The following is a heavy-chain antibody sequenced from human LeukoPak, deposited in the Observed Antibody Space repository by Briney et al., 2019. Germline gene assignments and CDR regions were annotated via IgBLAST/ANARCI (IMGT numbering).Heavy chain of an antibody. V-gene: IGHV4-38-2*02. Sequence: PSETLSLTCTVSGYSISSGYYWGWIRQPPGKGLEWIGSIYYSGSTYYNPSLKSRVTISVDTSKNRFSLKLSSVTAADTAVYYCARKSPLNWFDPWGQGTLVTVSS. CDR2: IYYSGST. CDR3: ARKSPLNWFDP. J-gene: IGHJ5*02. CDR1: GYSISSGYY.